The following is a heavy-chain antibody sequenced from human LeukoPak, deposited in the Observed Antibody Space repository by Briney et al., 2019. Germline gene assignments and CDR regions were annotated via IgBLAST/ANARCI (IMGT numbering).Heavy chain of an antibody. D-gene: IGHD3-10*01. CDR1: GFTFSSYS. CDR2: ISSSSSYI. CDR3: ARDGITMRILEY. V-gene: IGHV3-21*01. Sequence: GGSLRLSCAASGFTFSSYSMNWVRQAPGKGLEWVSSISSSSSYIYYADSVKGRFTISRDNAKNSLYLQMDSLRAEDTAVYYCARDGITMRILEYWGQGTLVTVSS. J-gene: IGHJ4*02.